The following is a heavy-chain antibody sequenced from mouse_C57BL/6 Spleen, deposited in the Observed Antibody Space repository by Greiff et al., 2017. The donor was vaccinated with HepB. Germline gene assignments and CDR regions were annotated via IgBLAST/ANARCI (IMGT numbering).Heavy chain of an antibody. J-gene: IGHJ3*01. CDR3: ARSAGYFWFAY. CDR2: INPNNGGT. CDR1: GYTFTDYN. Sequence: EVQRVESGPELVKPGASVKIPCKASGYTFTDYNMDWVKQSHGKSLEWIGDINPNNGGTIYNQKFKGKATLTVDKSSSTAYMELRSLTSEDTAVYYCARSAGYFWFAYWGQGTLVTVSA. D-gene: IGHD2-3*01. V-gene: IGHV1-18*01.